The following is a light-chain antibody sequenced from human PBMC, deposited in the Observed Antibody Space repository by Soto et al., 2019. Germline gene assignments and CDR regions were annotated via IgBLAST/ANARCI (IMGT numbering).Light chain of an antibody. Sequence: DIQMTQSPSTQSASVGDRVTIACRASQSISSWLSWYQQKPGKAPKLLIYKASSLESGVPSRFSGSGSGTEFILAISGLQPDDLATYYCQEYSTYPFTFGPGNKVEIK. CDR1: QSISSW. V-gene: IGKV1-5*03. CDR3: QEYSTYPFT. J-gene: IGKJ3*01. CDR2: KAS.